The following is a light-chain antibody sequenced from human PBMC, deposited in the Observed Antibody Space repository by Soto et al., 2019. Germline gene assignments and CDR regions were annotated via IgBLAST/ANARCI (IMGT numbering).Light chain of an antibody. V-gene: IGKV1-5*03. CDR3: QQYNSYSA. CDR2: KAS. CDR1: QSISSW. J-gene: IGKJ1*01. Sequence: DMQMTQSPSTLSSSVGDRVTITFRASQSISSWLAWYKQKPGKAPKLLIYKASSLESGVPSRLSGSGSGTEFTLTISSMKPDDFATYYCQQYNSYSAFGQGTKVDIK.